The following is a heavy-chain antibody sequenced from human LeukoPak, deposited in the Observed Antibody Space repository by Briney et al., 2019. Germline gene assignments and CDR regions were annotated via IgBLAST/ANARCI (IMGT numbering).Heavy chain of an antibody. CDR1: GFTSTTSA. J-gene: IGHJ4*02. V-gene: IGHV1-58*01. Sequence: SVKVSCKASGFTSTTSAVQWVRQARGQRLEWIGWIVVGSGNTKYAEKFQERVTITRDMSTSTAYMELSSLRSEDTAVYYCADVEFGYSGYDSPGYWGQGTLVTVSS. CDR3: ADVEFGYSGYDSPGY. CDR2: IVVGSGNT. D-gene: IGHD5-12*01.